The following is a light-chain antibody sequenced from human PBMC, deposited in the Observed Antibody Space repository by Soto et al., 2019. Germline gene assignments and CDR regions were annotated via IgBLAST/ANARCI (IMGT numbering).Light chain of an antibody. Sequence: ALTQPASVSGSPGQSITISCTGTSSDVGGYNYVSWYQQHPGKAPKLMIYEVSNRPSGVSNRFSGSKSGNTASLTISGLQPEEQPDPSRTSYTSRITYVFGTGTKVTV. CDR2: EVS. V-gene: IGLV2-14*01. J-gene: IGLJ1*01. CDR1: SSDVGGYNY. CDR3: TSYTSRITYV.